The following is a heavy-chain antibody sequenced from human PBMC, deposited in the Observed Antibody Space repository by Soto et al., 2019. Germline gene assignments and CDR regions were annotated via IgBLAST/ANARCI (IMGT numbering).Heavy chain of an antibody. D-gene: IGHD3-22*01. J-gene: IGHJ4*02. CDR3: ARARDYSDSSNHLDY. V-gene: IGHV1-69*12. CDR2: IIPIFGTA. Sequence: QVQLVQSGAEVKKPGSSVKVSCKASGGTFSSYAISWVRQAPGQGLEWMGGIIPIFGTANYAQKFQGRVTIXXEXCXXTAYMGLSSLRSEDTAVYYCARARDYSDSSNHLDYWGQGTQVTVSS. CDR1: GGTFSSYA.